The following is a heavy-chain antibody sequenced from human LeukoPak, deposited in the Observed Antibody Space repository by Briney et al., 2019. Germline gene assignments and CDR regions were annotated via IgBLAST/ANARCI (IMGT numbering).Heavy chain of an antibody. CDR1: GGTFSSYA. J-gene: IGHJ4*02. CDR2: IIPILGIA. V-gene: IGHV1-69*04. CDR3: ARARGSYYVGYYFDY. Sequence: SVKVSCKASGGTFSSYAISWVRQAPGQGPEWMGRIIPILGIANYAQKFQGRVTITADKSASTAYMELSSLRSEDTAVYYCARARGSYYVGYYFDYWGQGTLVTVSS. D-gene: IGHD1-26*01.